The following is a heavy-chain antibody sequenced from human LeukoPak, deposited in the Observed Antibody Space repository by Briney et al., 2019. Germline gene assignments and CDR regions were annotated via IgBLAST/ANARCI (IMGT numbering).Heavy chain of an antibody. D-gene: IGHD3-16*01. V-gene: IGHV4-34*01. Sequence: SETLSLTCAVYGGSFSGYYWSWIRQPPGKGLEWIGNIYYSGSTYYNPSLKSRVTISVDTSKNQFSLKLNSVTAADTAVYYCARHYGPWGQGTLVAVSS. J-gene: IGHJ5*02. CDR2: IYYSGST. CDR3: ARHYGP. CDR1: GGSFSGYY.